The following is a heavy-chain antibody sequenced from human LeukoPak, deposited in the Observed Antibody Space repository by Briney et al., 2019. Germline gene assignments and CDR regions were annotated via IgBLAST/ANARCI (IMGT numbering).Heavy chain of an antibody. CDR1: GASINSGDYY. V-gene: IGHV4-30-4*01. D-gene: IGHD5-12*01. CDR3: ARQYSDSWSDGY. J-gene: IGHJ4*02. Sequence: SETLSLTCTVSGASINSGDYYWSWIRQPPGKGLEWLGCIYYSGYTYYSPSLRSRLTMSVDTSKNQFSLKLSSVTAADTAVYYCARQYSDSWSDGYWGQGTLVTVSS. CDR2: IYYSGYT.